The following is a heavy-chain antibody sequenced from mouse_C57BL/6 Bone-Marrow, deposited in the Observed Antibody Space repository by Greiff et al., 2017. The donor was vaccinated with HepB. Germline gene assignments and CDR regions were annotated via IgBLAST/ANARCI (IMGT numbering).Heavy chain of an antibody. CDR3: TGDSYRYWYFDV. J-gene: IGHJ1*03. V-gene: IGHV1-5*01. CDR2: IYPGNSDT. CDR1: GYTFTSYW. Sequence: EVQLQQSGTVLARPGASVKMSCKTSGYTFTSYWMHWVKQRPGQGLEWIGAIYPGNSDTSYNQKFKGKAKLTAVTSASTAYMELSSLTNEDSAVYYCTGDSYRYWYFDVWGTGTAVTVSS. D-gene: IGHD2-10*01.